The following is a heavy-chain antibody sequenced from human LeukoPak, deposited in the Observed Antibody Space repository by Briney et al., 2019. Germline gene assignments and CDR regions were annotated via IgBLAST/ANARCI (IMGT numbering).Heavy chain of an antibody. CDR2: ISYDGSNK. Sequence: GGSLRLSCAASGFTFSSYGMHWVRQAPGKGLEWVAVISYDGSNKYYADSVKGRFTISRDNSKNTLYLQMNSLRAEDTAVYYCAKEGYSGSYYGAFDIWGQGTMVTVSS. V-gene: IGHV3-30*18. D-gene: IGHD1-26*01. J-gene: IGHJ3*02. CDR3: AKEGYSGSYYGAFDI. CDR1: GFTFSSYG.